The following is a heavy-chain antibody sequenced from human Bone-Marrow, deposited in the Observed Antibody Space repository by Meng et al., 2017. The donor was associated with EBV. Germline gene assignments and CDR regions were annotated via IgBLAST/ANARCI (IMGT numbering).Heavy chain of an antibody. Sequence: HVPTPEGGAGLVKPSEALSLTSSVYGGSFSGYYWSWIRQPPGKGQGWNWESNHDGSTNYYPSLKSRVSISVETSKYQFYLKLSSVSAADTAVYVYSRGSFGATPFGYWGQGTLVTVSS. CDR2: SNHDGST. CDR1: GGSFSGYY. CDR3: SRGSFGATPFGY. J-gene: IGHJ4*02. D-gene: IGHD3-16*01. V-gene: IGHV4-34*01.